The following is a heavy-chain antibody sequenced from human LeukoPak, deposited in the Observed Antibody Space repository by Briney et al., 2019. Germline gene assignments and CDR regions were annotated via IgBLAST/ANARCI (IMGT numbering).Heavy chain of an antibody. CDR3: ARVGYSSSSAFDY. D-gene: IGHD6-6*01. J-gene: IGHJ4*02. V-gene: IGHV3-11*06. Sequence: PGGSLRLSCAASGFTFSDYYMSWIRQAPGKGLEWVSSISSSSSYIYYADSVKGRFTISRDNAKNSLYLQMNSLRAEDTAVYYCARVGYSSSSAFDYWGQGTLVTVSS. CDR2: ISSSSSYI. CDR1: GFTFSDYY.